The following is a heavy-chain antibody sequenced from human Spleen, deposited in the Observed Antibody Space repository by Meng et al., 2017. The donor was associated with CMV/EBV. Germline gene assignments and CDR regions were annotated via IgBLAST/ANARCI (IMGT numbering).Heavy chain of an antibody. Sequence: SCAASGFTFSSYTMTWVRQTPGKGLEWVSSIGSGGADTFYADSVKGRFTISRDNAKNSLFLQMKNLRAADTAVYYCARDPLFGWENSWGQGTLVTVSS. J-gene: IGHJ4*02. CDR1: GFTFSSYT. CDR3: ARDPLFGWENS. CDR2: IGSGGADT. D-gene: IGHD2-21*01. V-gene: IGHV3-21*06.